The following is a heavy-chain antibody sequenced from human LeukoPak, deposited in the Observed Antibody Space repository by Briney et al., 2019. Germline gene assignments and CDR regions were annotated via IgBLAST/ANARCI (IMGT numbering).Heavy chain of an antibody. Sequence: PGGSLRLSCAASGFTFSDYYMSWIRQAPGKGLEWVSYISSSGSTIYYADSVKGRFTISRDNAKNSLYLQMNSLRAEDTAVYYCARDSSDDSSSWYPFLEYYYYYMDVWGKGTTVTVSS. J-gene: IGHJ6*03. CDR1: GFTFSDYY. CDR2: ISSSGSTI. CDR3: ARDSSDDSSSWYPFLEYYYYYMDV. D-gene: IGHD6-13*01. V-gene: IGHV3-11*04.